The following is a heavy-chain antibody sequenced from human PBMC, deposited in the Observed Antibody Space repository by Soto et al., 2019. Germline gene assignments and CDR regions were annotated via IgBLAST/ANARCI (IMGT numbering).Heavy chain of an antibody. D-gene: IGHD3-16*01. CDR3: AKDVPSRRWFDP. J-gene: IGHJ5*02. Sequence: SETLSLTCAVSGASIRSYHWSWIRQPAGKGLEWIGRMQHTGNTNYNPSLKSRVTMSVDTSKNQISLKMTSVTAADTAVYFCAKDVPSRRWFDPWGQGILVTVSS. CDR2: MQHTGNT. CDR1: GASIRSYH. V-gene: IGHV4-4*07.